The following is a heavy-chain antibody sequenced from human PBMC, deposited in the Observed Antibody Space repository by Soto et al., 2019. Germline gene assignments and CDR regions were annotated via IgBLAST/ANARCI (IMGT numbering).Heavy chain of an antibody. J-gene: IGHJ3*02. V-gene: IGHV1-2*04. CDR1: GYTFTGYY. CDR2: INPNSGGT. Sequence: GASVKVSCKASGYTFTGYYMHWVRQAPGRGLGWMGWINPNSGGTNYAQKFQGWVTMTRDTSISTAYMELSRLRSDDTAVYYCAREGKPIFGVATTPDDAFDIWGQGTMVTVSS. D-gene: IGHD3-3*01. CDR3: AREGKPIFGVATTPDDAFDI.